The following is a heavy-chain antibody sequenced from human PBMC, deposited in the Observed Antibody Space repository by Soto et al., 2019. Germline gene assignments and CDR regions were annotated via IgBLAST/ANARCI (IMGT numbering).Heavy chain of an antibody. CDR3: ARDKKPFNWSPSILKSYYYGMDV. Sequence: QVQLIESGGRVVQAWRSLRLSCAAYGFTFRTFAMHWVRQAPGKGLEWVPVISNDGSIKYFLDSVKGRFTISRDNSNNPLSLQIDSVRAEDTAFYYCARDKKPFNWSPSILKSYYYGMDVWGQGTKVTVSS. D-gene: IGHD1-1*01. J-gene: IGHJ6*02. V-gene: IGHV3-30-3*01. CDR2: ISNDGSIK. CDR1: GFTFRTFA.